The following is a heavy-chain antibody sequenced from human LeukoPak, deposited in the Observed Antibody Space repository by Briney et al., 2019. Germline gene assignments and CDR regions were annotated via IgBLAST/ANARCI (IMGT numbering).Heavy chain of an antibody. CDR1: GGSISSYY. J-gene: IGHJ3*02. Sequence: SETLSLTCTVSGGSISSYYWSWIRQPPGKGLEWIGYIYYSGSTNYNPSLKSRVTISVDTSKNRFSLKLSSVTAADTAVYYCAREKMATTDAFDIWGQGTMVTVSS. D-gene: IGHD5-24*01. V-gene: IGHV4-59*01. CDR3: AREKMATTDAFDI. CDR2: IYYSGST.